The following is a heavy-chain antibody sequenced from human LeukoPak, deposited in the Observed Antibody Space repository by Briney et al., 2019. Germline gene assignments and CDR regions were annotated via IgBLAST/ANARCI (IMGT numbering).Heavy chain of an antibody. CDR1: GFPFSSYA. J-gene: IGHJ4*02. D-gene: IGHD3-10*01. CDR3: AQDFPGIHYYRSGSHL. V-gene: IGHV3-23*01. CDR2: MSGRSCST. Sequence: GVSLRLSCAASGFPFSSYAMRGVRQSRGKGLEGGSAMSGRSCSTYYADSVRRRFTLSRDNSKNTLYLQVNRLSGGDTGVFFCAQDFPGIHYYRSGSHLGGQGNLVSVSS.